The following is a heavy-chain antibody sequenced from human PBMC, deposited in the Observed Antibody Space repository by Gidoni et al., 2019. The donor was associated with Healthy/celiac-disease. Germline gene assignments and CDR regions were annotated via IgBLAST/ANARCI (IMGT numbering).Heavy chain of an antibody. V-gene: IGHV4-39*01. J-gene: IGHJ6*02. CDR1: GGSISSSSYY. CDR3: ASQLRGNWNPEDGMDV. CDR2: IYYSGST. D-gene: IGHD1-20*01. Sequence: QLQLQESGPGLVKPSETLSLTCTVSGGSISSSSYYWGWIRQPPGKGLEWIGSIYYSGSTYYNPSLKSRVTISVDTSKNQFSLKLSSVTAADTAVYYCASQLRGNWNPEDGMDVWGQGTTVTVSS.